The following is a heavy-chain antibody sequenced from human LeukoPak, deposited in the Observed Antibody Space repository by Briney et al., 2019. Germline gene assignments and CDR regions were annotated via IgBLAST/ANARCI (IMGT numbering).Heavy chain of an antibody. CDR3: AREFARDGYNFGY. J-gene: IGHJ4*02. D-gene: IGHD5-24*01. Sequence: GSLRLSCAASGFTFDDYGMSWVRQAPGKALEWIGRIYTSGSTNYNPSLKSRVTISVDTSKNQFSPKLSSVTAADTAVYYCAREFARDGYNFGYWGQGTLVTVSS. V-gene: IGHV4-4*08. CDR1: GFTFDDYG. CDR2: IYTSGST.